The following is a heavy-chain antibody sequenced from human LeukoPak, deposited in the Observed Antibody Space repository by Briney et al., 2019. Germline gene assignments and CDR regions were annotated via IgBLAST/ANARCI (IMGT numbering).Heavy chain of an antibody. Sequence: ASVKVSCKASGYTFTGYYMHWVRQAPGQGLEWMGWINPNSGGTNYAQKFQGRVTMTRDTSISTAYMELSRLRSDDTAVYYCARVRGTVTPTLKCNWFDPWGQGTLVTVSS. D-gene: IGHD4-17*01. CDR3: ARVRGTVTPTLKCNWFDP. V-gene: IGHV1-2*02. CDR2: INPNSGGT. J-gene: IGHJ5*02. CDR1: GYTFTGYY.